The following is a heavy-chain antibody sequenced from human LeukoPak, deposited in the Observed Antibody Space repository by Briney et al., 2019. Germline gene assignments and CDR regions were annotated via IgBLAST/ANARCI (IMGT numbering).Heavy chain of an antibody. CDR2: INPNSGGT. J-gene: IGHJ3*02. D-gene: IGHD3-22*01. V-gene: IGHV1-2*06. Sequence: GASVKVSCKASGYTFTGYYMHWVRQAPGQGLEWMGRINPNSGGTNYAQKFQGRVTMTRDTSISTAYMELSRLRSDDTAVYYCARDMDYYDSSGYYLAFDIWGQGTMVTVSS. CDR3: ARDMDYYDSSGYYLAFDI. CDR1: GYTFTGYY.